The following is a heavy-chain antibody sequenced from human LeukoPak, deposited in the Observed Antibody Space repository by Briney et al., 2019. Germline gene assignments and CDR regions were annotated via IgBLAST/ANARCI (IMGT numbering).Heavy chain of an antibody. CDR2: IYYSGST. CDR3: ARWPGMPILTGSPEDAFDI. J-gene: IGHJ3*02. Sequence: SETLSLTCTVSGGSISSYYWSWIRQPPGKGLEWIGYIYYSGSTNYNPSLKSRVTISVDTSKNQFSLKLSSVTAADTAVYYCARWPGMPILTGSPEDAFDIWGQGTIVTVSS. V-gene: IGHV4-59*08. CDR1: GGSISSYY. D-gene: IGHD3-9*01.